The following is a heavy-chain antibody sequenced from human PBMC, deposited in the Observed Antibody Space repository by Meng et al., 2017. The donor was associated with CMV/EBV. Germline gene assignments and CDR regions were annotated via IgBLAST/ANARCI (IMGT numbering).Heavy chain of an antibody. Sequence: ASVPVSCKASGYTFTSYDINWVRQATGQGLEWMGWMNPNSGNTGYAQKFQGRVTITRNTSISTAYMELSSLRSEDTAVYYCARGRLFCSSTSCRNGGIGYWGQGTLVTVSS. CDR1: GYTFTSYD. D-gene: IGHD2-2*01. CDR3: ARGRLFCSSTSCRNGGIGY. CDR2: MNPNSGNT. V-gene: IGHV1-8*03. J-gene: IGHJ4*02.